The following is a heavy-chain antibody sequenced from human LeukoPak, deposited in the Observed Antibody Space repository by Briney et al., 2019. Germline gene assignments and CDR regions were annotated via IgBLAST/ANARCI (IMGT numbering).Heavy chain of an antibody. D-gene: IGHD3-22*01. V-gene: IGHV3-48*03. J-gene: IGHJ4*02. CDR2: ISSNGSTI. Sequence: GGSLRLSCAASGFTFSSYEMNWVRQAPGKGLEWISYISSNGSTIYYADSVKGRFTISRDNAKNSLYLQMNSLRAEDTAVYYCAREDGNSGFFFDYWGQGTLVTVSS. CDR3: AREDGNSGFFFDY. CDR1: GFTFSSYE.